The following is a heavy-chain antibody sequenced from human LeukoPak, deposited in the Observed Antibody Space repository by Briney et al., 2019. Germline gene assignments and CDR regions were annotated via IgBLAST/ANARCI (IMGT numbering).Heavy chain of an antibody. CDR1: GFTFSSYS. D-gene: IGHD6-19*01. CDR3: AKDLESYSTGWSFDC. V-gene: IGHV3-21*04. J-gene: IGHJ4*02. CDR2: ISSSSSYI. Sequence: KPGGSLRLSCAASGFTFSSYSMNWVRQAPGKGLEWVSSISSSSSYIYYADSVKGRFTISRDNAKNSLYLQMNSLRAEDTAVYYCAKDLESYSTGWSFDCWGQGTLVTVSS.